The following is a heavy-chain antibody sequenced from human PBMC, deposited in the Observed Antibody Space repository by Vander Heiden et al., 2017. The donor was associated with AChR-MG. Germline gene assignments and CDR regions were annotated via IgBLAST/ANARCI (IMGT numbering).Heavy chain of an antibody. CDR3: ARGGELWLGLDYYYGMDV. Sequence: QVQLQQWGAGLLKPSETLSLTCAVYGGSFSGYYWSWIRQPPGKGLEWIGEINHSGSTNYNPSLKRRVTISVDTSKNQFSLKLSSVTAADTAVYYCARGGELWLGLDYYYGMDVWGEGTTVTVSS. CDR1: GGSFSGYY. D-gene: IGHD5-18*01. CDR2: INHSGST. V-gene: IGHV4-34*01. J-gene: IGHJ6*04.